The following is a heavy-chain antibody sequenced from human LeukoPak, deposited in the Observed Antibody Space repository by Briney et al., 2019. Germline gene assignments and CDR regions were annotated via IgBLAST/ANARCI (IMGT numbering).Heavy chain of an antibody. D-gene: IGHD3-10*01. Sequence: GGSPRLSCAASGFTFSSYAMHWVRQAPGKGLEWVAVISYDGSNKYYADSVKGRFTISRDNSKNTLYLQMNSLRAEDTAVYYCARGGFGELLWYYFDYWGQGTLVTVSS. CDR3: ARGGFGELLWYYFDY. J-gene: IGHJ4*02. V-gene: IGHV3-30*04. CDR1: GFTFSSYA. CDR2: ISYDGSNK.